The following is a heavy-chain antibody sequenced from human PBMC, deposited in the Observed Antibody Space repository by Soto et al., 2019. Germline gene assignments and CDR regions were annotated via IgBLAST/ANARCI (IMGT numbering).Heavy chain of an antibody. D-gene: IGHD3-3*01. J-gene: IGHJ4*02. CDR1: GYSFTSYW. V-gene: IGHV5-51*01. CDR2: IYPGDSDT. Sequence: PGESLNISCKGSGYSFTSYWIGLVRQMPGKGLEWMGIIYPGDSDTRYSPSFQGQVTISADKSISTAYLQWSSLKASDTAMYYCARHPYYDFWSASNTRIYYFDYWGQGTLVTVSS. CDR3: ARHPYYDFWSASNTRIYYFDY.